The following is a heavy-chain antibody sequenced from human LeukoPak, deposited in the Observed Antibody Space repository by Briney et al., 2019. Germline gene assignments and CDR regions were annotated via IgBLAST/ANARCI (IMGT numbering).Heavy chain of an antibody. CDR2: VKSRSAGETT. V-gene: IGHV3-15*01. CDR1: GFSISNDW. D-gene: IGHD3-10*01. CDR3: TLIQGWGSGSYYRDF. J-gene: IGHJ4*02. Sequence: GGSLRLSCAASGFSISNDWMSWVRQAPGKGLEWVARVKSRSAGETTDYTAPVKGRFTISRDDSKNTLYLQMNSLKTEDTAVYYCTLIQGWGSGSYYRDFWGQGTLVTVSS.